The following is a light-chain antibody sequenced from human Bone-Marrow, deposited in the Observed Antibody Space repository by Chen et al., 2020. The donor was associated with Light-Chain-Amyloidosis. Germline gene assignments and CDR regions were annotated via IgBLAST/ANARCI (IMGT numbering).Light chain of an antibody. CDR1: DLPTKY. V-gene: IGLV3-25*03. J-gene: IGLJ2*01. CDR3: QSADSSGTYEVI. CDR2: RDT. Sequence: SYEPTQPPSVSVSPGQTARITCSGDDLPTKYAYWYQQKPGQAPVLVIHRDTERPSGISELFSGSSSGTTATLTISGVQAEDEADYHCQSADSSGTYEVIFGGGTKLTVL.